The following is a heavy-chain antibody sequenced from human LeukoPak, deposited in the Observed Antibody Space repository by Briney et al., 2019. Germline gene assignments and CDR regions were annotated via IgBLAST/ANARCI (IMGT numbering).Heavy chain of an antibody. D-gene: IGHD6-6*01. Sequence: GGSLRLSCAVSGFSFSTFWMRWARHAPGKGRVWVSRINSDGSSTSYADSVKGRFTISRDNAKNTLYLQMNSLRAEETAVYYCARGGLGSIAARYFDYWGQGTLVTVSS. V-gene: IGHV3-74*01. CDR3: ARGGLGSIAARYFDY. CDR2: INSDGSST. CDR1: GFSFSTFW. J-gene: IGHJ4*02.